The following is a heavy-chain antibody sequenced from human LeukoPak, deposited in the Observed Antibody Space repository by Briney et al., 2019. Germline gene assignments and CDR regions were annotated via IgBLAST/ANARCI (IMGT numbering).Heavy chain of an antibody. CDR1: GGSVSGYY. Sequence: SETLSLTCTVSGGSVSGYYWNWIRQPPGKGLEWIGFIYYSGSTSYNPALKRRVTISVDTSRNQFSLRLSSVTAADTAVYYCARMGPCLSGTSCSFDFWGQGTLVTVSS. CDR3: ARMGPCLSGTSCSFDF. CDR2: IYYSGST. V-gene: IGHV4-59*02. J-gene: IGHJ4*02. D-gene: IGHD2-2*01.